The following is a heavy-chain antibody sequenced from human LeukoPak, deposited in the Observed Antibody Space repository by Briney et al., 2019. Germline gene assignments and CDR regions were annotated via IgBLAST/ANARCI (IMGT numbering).Heavy chain of an antibody. J-gene: IGHJ3*02. CDR2: IWSDGTNR. Sequence: QPGGSLRLSCAAYGFTFSTYGMHWVRQAPGKGLEWVAVIWSDGTNRFYADSVKGRFTFSRDNSKNTLSLQMNSLRAEDTAVYYCVKERGPFDAFDIWGHGTMVTVSS. CDR3: VKERGPFDAFDI. CDR1: GFTFSTYG. V-gene: IGHV3-33*06.